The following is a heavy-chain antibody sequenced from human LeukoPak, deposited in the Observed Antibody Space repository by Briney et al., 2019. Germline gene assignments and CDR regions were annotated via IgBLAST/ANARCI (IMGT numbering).Heavy chain of an antibody. D-gene: IGHD1-26*01. CDR3: ASQWELHPAF. Sequence: GGSLRLSCAASGSTFSRYSMIWARQAPGKGLEWLSYITSSGSAIYYADSVRGRFTISRDNAKKSLYLQMNSLRAEDTAVYYCASQWELHPAFWGQGTLVTVSS. V-gene: IGHV3-48*01. J-gene: IGHJ4*02. CDR2: ITSSGSAI. CDR1: GSTFSRYS.